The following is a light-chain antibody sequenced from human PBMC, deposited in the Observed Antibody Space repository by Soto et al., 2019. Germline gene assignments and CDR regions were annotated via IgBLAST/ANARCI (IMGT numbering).Light chain of an antibody. CDR3: QSYDNSLSGPV. CDR1: SSNIGAGYD. J-gene: IGLJ2*01. Sequence: QSVLTQPPSVSGAPGQMVTISCTGSSSNIGAGYDVNWYQQLPGTAPKLLIYGNNNRPSGVPDRFSGSKSGTSASLAITGLQAEDEADYYCQSYDNSLSGPVFGGGTKLTVL. CDR2: GNN. V-gene: IGLV1-40*01.